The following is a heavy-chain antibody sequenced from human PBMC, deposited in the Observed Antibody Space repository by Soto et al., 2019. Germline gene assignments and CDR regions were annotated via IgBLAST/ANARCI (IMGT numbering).Heavy chain of an antibody. Sequence: QVQLQESGPGLVKPSGTLSLTCAVSGGSISSSNWWSWVRQPPGKGLEWIGEIYHSGSTNYNPSLKSRVTISVDKSKNQFSLKLSSVTAADTAVYYCARRVAVTTLGYYYYYYGMDVWGQGTTVTVSS. CDR3: ARRVAVTTLGYYYYYYGMDV. J-gene: IGHJ6*02. D-gene: IGHD4-17*01. CDR1: GGSISSSNW. CDR2: IYHSGST. V-gene: IGHV4-4*02.